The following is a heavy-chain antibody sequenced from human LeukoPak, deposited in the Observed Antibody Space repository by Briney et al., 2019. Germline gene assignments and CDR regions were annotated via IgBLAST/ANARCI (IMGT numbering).Heavy chain of an antibody. J-gene: IGHJ4*02. CDR3: ARDPLSAIAAAPFDY. CDR2: IIPILGIA. D-gene: IGHD6-13*01. CDR1: GGTFSSYA. Sequence: ASVKVSCKASGGTFSSYAISWVRQAPGQGLEWMGRIIPILGIANYAQKFQGRVTITADKSTSTAYMELSSLRSEDTAVYYCARDPLSAIAAAPFDYWGQGTLVTVSS. V-gene: IGHV1-69*04.